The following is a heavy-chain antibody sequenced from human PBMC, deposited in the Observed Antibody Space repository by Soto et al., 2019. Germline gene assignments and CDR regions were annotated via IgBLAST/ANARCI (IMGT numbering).Heavy chain of an antibody. J-gene: IGHJ4*02. D-gene: IGHD5-12*01. CDR1: GYTFTNYA. CDR3: ARGSGYYLPDY. V-gene: IGHV1-3*05. Sequence: QVQLVQSGAEEKKPGASVKVSCKASGYTFTNYAMHWVRQAPGQRLEWMGWINAGNGNTKYSQKFQGRVTITRDTSASTAYMELSSLRSEDTAVYYCARGSGYYLPDYWGPGTLVTVSS. CDR2: INAGNGNT.